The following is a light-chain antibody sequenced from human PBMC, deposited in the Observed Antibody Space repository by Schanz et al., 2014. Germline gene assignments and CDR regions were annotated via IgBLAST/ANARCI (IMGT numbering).Light chain of an antibody. J-gene: IGKJ1*01. CDR3: QQYVESPGT. V-gene: IGKV3-20*01. Sequence: EIVLTQSPGTLSLSPGERATLSCRASQSVSSSYLAWYQQKPGQAPRLLISGASSRATGIPDRFSGSGSGTDFTLIIHRLEPEDFAVYYCQQYVESPGTFGQGTRLEI. CDR1: QSVSSSY. CDR2: GAS.